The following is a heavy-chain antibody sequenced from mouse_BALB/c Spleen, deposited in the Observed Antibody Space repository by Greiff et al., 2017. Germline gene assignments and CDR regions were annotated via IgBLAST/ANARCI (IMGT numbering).Heavy chain of an antibody. CDR3: ARDAGNYAWYFDV. Sequence: VKLKESGPGLVAPSQSLSITCTVSGFSLTSYGVHWVRQPPGKGLEWLGVIWAGGSTNYNSALMSRLSISKDNSKSQVFLKMNSLQTDDTAMYYCARDAGNYAWYFDVWGAGTTVTVSS. CDR2: IWAGGST. CDR1: GFSLTSYG. D-gene: IGHD2-1*01. V-gene: IGHV2-9*02. J-gene: IGHJ1*01.